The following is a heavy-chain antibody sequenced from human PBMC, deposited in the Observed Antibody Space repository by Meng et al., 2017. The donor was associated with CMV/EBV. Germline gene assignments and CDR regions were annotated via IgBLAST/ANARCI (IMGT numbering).Heavy chain of an antibody. CDR3: ARASGAAAGPIDFDY. J-gene: IGHJ4*02. CDR1: GYTFTSYY. D-gene: IGHD6-13*01. V-gene: IGHV1-46*01. Sequence: GESLKISCKASGYTFTSYYMHWVRQAPGQGLEWMGIINPSGDSTSYAQKFQGRVTMTRDTSTSTVYMELSSLRSEDTAVYYCARASGAAAGPIDFDYWGQGTLVTVSS. CDR2: INPSGDST.